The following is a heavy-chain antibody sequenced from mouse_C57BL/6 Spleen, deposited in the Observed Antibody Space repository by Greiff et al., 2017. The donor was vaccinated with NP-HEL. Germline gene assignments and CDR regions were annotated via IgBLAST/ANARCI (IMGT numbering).Heavy chain of an antibody. CDR2: IDPENGDT. V-gene: IGHV14-4*01. J-gene: IGHJ3*01. D-gene: IGHD1-1*01. CDR3: TSSYLTGFAD. CDR1: GFNIKDDY. Sequence: VQLKESGAELVRPGASVKLSCTASGFNIKDDYMHWVKQRPEQGLEWIGWIDPENGDTEYASKFQGKATITADTSSNTAYLQLSSLTSEDTAVYYCTSSYLTGFADWGQGTLVTVSA.